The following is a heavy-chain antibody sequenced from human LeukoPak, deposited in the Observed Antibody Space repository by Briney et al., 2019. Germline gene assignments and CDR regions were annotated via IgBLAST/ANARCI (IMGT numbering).Heavy chain of an antibody. D-gene: IGHD2-2*01. CDR3: SSSTSSLSVGFDP. J-gene: IGHJ5*02. CDR1: GYTFTSYG. CDR2: ISAYNGNT. Sequence: GASVKVSCKASGYTFTSYGISWVRQAPGQGLEWMGWISAYNGNTNYAQKLQGRVTMTTDTSTSTAYMELRSLRSEDTAVYYCSSSTSSLSVGFDPWGQGTLVTVSS. V-gene: IGHV1-18*01.